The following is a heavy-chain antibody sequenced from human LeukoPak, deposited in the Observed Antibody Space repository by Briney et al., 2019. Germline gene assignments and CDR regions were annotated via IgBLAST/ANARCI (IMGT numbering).Heavy chain of an antibody. CDR2: IYYSGST. D-gene: IGHD5-18*01. CDR3: ARSVDTSMVGDY. J-gene: IGHJ4*02. CDR1: GGAISNYY. V-gene: IGHV4-59*01. Sequence: SETLSLTCTVPGGAISNYYWSWIRQPPGKGLEWIGYIYYSGSTNYNPSLKNRVTISLDTSKNQFSLKLNSVTAADTAVYYCARSVDTSMVGDYWGQGTLVTVSS.